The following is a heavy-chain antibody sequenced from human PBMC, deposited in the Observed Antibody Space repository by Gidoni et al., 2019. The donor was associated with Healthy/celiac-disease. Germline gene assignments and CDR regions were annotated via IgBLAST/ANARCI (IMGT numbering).Heavy chain of an antibody. V-gene: IGHV3-23*01. J-gene: IGHJ2*01. CDR1: GFTFRSYT. Sequence: EVQLFESGGGLVQPGGSLRLSCAASGFTFRSYTLSWVRQAPGKGLEWVSASSGSGGSTYYADSVKGRFTISRENSKNTLYLKRNSLRAEDTAVYYCAKDGIPYCSGGSCYPGGYFDLWGRGTLVTVSS. CDR2: SSGSGGST. CDR3: AKDGIPYCSGGSCYPGGYFDL. D-gene: IGHD2-15*01.